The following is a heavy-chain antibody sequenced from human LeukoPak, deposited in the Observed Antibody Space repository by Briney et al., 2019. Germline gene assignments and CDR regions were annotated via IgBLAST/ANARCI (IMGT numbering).Heavy chain of an antibody. J-gene: IGHJ6*02. D-gene: IGHD2-15*01. V-gene: IGHV1-69*04. CDR1: GGTFSSYA. CDR2: IIPILGMA. CDR3: ARDGGGSLHGMDV. Sequence: SVKVSCKASGGTFSSYAITWVRQAPGQGLEWMGRIIPILGMANYAQKFQGRVTITADKSTTTAYMELSSLRSEDTAVYYCARDGGGSLHGMDVWGQGTTVTVSS.